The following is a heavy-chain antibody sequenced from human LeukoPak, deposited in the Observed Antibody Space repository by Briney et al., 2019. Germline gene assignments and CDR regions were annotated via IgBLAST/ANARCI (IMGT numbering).Heavy chain of an antibody. CDR1: GFTFSYSW. Sequence: AGGSLRLSCIASGFTFSYSWMTWVRQAPGRGLEWVANIKGDGSDKYYVDSAKGRFTISRDNAKKSLYLQMNSLKAEDTAVYYCARDGRDGYNGDFDPWGQGTLVTVSS. J-gene: IGHJ5*02. V-gene: IGHV3-7*01. CDR3: ARDGRDGYNGDFDP. CDR2: IKGDGSDK. D-gene: IGHD5-24*01.